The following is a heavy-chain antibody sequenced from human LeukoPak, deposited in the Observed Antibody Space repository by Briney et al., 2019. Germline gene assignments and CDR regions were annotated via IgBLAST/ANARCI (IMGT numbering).Heavy chain of an antibody. D-gene: IGHD3-16*02. CDR3: AKSWGYTRPYYNYMDV. J-gene: IGHJ6*03. V-gene: IGHV3-23*01. CDR2: IGYRGGSI. CDR1: GFTFSNYA. Sequence: PGGSLRLSCAASGFTFSNYAMSWVRQAPGKGLEWGSIIGYRGGSIYYAYSVQGRFTISRDNSKNTLSLQMTGLRPDDTAVYYCAKSWGYTRPYYNYMDVWGKGTTVTVSS.